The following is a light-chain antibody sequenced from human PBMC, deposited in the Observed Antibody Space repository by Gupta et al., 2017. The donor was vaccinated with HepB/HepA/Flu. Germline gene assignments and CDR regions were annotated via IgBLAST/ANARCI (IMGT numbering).Light chain of an antibody. CDR3: QQRSNLFT. V-gene: IGKV3-11*01. CDR2: DAS. CDR1: QSVSSY. J-gene: IGKJ3*01. Sequence: EIVLTQSPATLSLSPGERATLSCRASQSVSSYLAWYQQKPGQAPRLIIYDASNRATGIPARFSGSGSVTDFTLTSSRREHEDFAVYYWQQRSNLFTFGHGTKVDIK.